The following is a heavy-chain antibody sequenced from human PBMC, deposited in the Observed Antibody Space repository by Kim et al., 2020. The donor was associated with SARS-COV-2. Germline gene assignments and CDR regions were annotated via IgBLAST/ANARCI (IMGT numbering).Heavy chain of an antibody. J-gene: IGHJ6*02. Sequence: KGRFTISRDNAKNSLYLQMNSLRAEDTAVYYCARDLVVRYYYGRGVGMDVWGQGTTVTVSS. V-gene: IGHV3-11*06. D-gene: IGHD3-10*01. CDR3: ARDLVVRYYYGRGVGMDV.